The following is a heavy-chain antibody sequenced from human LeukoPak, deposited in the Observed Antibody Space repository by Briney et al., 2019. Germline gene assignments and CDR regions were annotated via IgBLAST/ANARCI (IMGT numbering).Heavy chain of an antibody. CDR1: GLKFSNSW. V-gene: IGHV3-7*01. CDR2: INQDGSRK. CDR3: ATGHCTTMIVVVIPEYYFDY. J-gene: IGHJ4*02. D-gene: IGHD3-22*01. Sequence: GGSLRLSCAASGLKFSNSWMTWVRQAPGKGLEWVANINQDGSRKEYVDSLKGRFTISRDNAKNALYLQMNGLRAEDTAVYYCATGHCTTMIVVVIPEYYFDYWGQGTLVTVSS.